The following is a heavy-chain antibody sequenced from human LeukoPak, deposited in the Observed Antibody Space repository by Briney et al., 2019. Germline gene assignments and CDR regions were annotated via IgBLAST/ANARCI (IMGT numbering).Heavy chain of an antibody. J-gene: IGHJ4*02. CDR3: ANEVRTGYGKVFHY. CDR1: GFTFSSYG. CDR2: ISYDGSNK. V-gene: IGHV3-30*18. D-gene: IGHD3/OR15-3a*01. Sequence: PGGSLRLSCAASGFTFSSYGMHWVRQAPGKGLEWVAVISYDGSNKYYADSVKGRFTISRDNSKNTLYLQMNSLRAEDTAVYYCANEVRTGYGKVFHYWGQGTLVTVSS.